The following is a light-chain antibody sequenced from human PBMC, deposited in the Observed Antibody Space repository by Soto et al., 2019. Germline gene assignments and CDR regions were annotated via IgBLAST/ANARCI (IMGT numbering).Light chain of an antibody. J-gene: IGKJ4*01. CDR3: QQYNSDPLT. CDR2: KAS. Sequence: DIQMTQYPSTLSASVVDRVTITCRASQSISRWLAGYQQNPGKAPKLLIYKASSLQSGVPSRFSGSGYGTEFTLTISSLQPDDFATYYCQQYNSDPLTCGGGTKVEIK. V-gene: IGKV1-5*03. CDR1: QSISRW.